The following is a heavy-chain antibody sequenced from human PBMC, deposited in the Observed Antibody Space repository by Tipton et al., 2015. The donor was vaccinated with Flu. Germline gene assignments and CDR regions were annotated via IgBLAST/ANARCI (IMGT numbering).Heavy chain of an antibody. J-gene: IGHJ2*01. CDR3: ARLRANVGWYFDL. V-gene: IGHV5-51*01. CDR2: IYPGDSDT. D-gene: IGHD4/OR15-4a*01. Sequence: EVQLVQSGAEVKKPGESLKISCKASGYRITSYWIGWVRQMPGKGLEWMGIIYPGDSDTRYSPSLQGRVTISADKSINTAYLQWSSLKASDTAMYYCARLRANVGWYFDLWGRGTLIAVSS. CDR1: GYRITSYW.